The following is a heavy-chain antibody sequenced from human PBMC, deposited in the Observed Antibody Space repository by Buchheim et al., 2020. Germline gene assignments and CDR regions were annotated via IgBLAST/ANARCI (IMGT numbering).Heavy chain of an antibody. CDR1: GGSISSSSYY. CDR2: IYYSGST. V-gene: IGHV4-39*07. D-gene: IGHD5-12*01. CDR3: ARAGGYSGASDWFDP. J-gene: IGHJ5*02. Sequence: QLQLQESGPGLVKPSETLSLTCTVSGGSISSSSYYWGWIRQPPGKGLEWIGSIYYSGSTYYNPSLTSRVTISVDTSKNQFSLKLSSVTAADTAVYYCARAGGYSGASDWFDPWGQGTL.